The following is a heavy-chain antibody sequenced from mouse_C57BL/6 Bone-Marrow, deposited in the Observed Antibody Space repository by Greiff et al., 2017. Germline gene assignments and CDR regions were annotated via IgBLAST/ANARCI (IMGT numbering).Heavy chain of an antibody. D-gene: IGHD2-1*01. Sequence: DVKLVESGGGLVKPGGSLKLSCAASGFTFSSYAMSWVRQTPEKRLEWVATISDGGSYTYYPDNVKGRFTISRDNAKNNLYLQMSHLKSEDTAMYYCARESKIYYGNPAWFAYWGQGTLVTVSA. CDR1: GFTFSSYA. J-gene: IGHJ3*01. CDR3: ARESKIYYGNPAWFAY. CDR2: ISDGGSYT. V-gene: IGHV5-4*01.